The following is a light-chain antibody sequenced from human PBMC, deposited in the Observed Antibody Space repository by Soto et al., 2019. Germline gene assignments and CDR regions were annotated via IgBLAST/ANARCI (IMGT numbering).Light chain of an antibody. J-gene: IGKJ2*01. CDR3: QQCYSTPRT. CDR2: AAS. V-gene: IGKV1-39*01. CDR1: QSISSY. Sequence: DIQMTQSPSSLSASVGDRVTITCRASQSISSYLNWYQQKPGKAPKLLIYAASSLQSGVPSRLSGSGSGTDFTLPISSLQPEDFATYYCQQCYSTPRTFGQGTKLEIK.